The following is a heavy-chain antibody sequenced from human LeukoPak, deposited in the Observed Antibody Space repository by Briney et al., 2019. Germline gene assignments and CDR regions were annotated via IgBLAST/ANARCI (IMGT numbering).Heavy chain of an antibody. J-gene: IGHJ4*02. CDR1: GYTFTSYG. CDR3: ARDAQVAAAGLFDY. D-gene: IGHD6-13*01. CDR2: ISAYNGNT. V-gene: IGHV1-18*01. Sequence: ASVKASCKASGYTFTSYGISWVRQAPGQGLEWMGWISAYNGNTNYAQKLQGRVTMTTDTSTSTAYMELRSLRSDDTAVYYCARDAQVAAAGLFDYWGQGTLVTVSS.